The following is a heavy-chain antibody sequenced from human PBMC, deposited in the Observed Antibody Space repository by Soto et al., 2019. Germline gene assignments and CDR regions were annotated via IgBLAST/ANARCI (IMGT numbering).Heavy chain of an antibody. V-gene: IGHV4-39*01. CDR2: IYYSGST. D-gene: IGHD5-18*01. CDR3: ARVDTAMALDY. CDR1: GGSISSSSYY. J-gene: IGHJ4*02. Sequence: QLQLQESGPGLVKPSETLSLTCTVSGGSISSSSYYWGWIRQPPGKGLEWIGSIYYSGSTYYNPTLKSRVTISVDTSKNQFSLTLSTVTAAVTAVYYWARVDTAMALDYWGQGTLVTVSS.